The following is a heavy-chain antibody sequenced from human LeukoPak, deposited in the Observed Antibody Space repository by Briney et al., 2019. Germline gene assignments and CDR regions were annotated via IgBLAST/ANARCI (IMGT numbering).Heavy chain of an antibody. Sequence: ASVKVSCKASGYTFTGYYMHWVRQAPGQGLEWMGWINPNNGGTNYAQKFQGRVTMTRDTSISKAYMELSRLRSDDTAVYYCARDTDLWFGSIDYWGQGTLVTVSS. CDR2: INPNNGGT. CDR3: ARDTDLWFGSIDY. V-gene: IGHV1-2*02. CDR1: GYTFTGYY. D-gene: IGHD3-10*01. J-gene: IGHJ4*02.